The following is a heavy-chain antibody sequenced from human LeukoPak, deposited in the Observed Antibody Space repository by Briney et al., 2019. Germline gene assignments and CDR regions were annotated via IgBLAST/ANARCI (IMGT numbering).Heavy chain of an antibody. V-gene: IGHV3-48*01. CDR1: GFTFSSYS. Sequence: GGSLRLSCAASGFTFSSYSMNWVRQAPGKGLEWVSYISSSSSTIYYADSVKGRFTISRDNAKNSLYLQMNSLRAEDTAVYYCARSVPGSFNWFAPWGQGTLVTVSS. D-gene: IGHD1-26*01. CDR3: ARSVPGSFNWFAP. J-gene: IGHJ5*02. CDR2: ISSSSSTI.